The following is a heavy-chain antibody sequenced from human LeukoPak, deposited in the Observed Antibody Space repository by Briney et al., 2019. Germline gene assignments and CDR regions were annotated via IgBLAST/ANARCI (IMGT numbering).Heavy chain of an antibody. D-gene: IGHD3-3*01. CDR1: GYTFTSYD. CDR3: ARGSPFPEYYDSWSGLMDV. V-gene: IGHV1-8*01. CDR2: MNPNSGNT. J-gene: IGHJ6*02. Sequence: ASVKVSCKASGYTFTSYDINWVRQATGQGLEWMGWMNPNSGNTGYAQKFQGRVTMTRNTSISTAYMELSSLRSEDTAVYYCARGSPFPEYYDSWSGLMDVWGQGTTVTVSS.